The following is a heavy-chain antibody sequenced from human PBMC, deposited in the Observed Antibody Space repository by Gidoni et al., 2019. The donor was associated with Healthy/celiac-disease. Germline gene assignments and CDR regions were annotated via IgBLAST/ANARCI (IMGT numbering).Heavy chain of an antibody. Sequence: GAEVKKPGASVKVSCKASGYTFTGYYMHWVRQAPGQGLEWMGWINHNSGGTNYAQKFQGRVTMTRDTSISTAYMELSRLRSDDTAVYYCARETRAPSDHFDLWGRGTLVTVSS. J-gene: IGHJ2*01. CDR3: ARETRAPSDHFDL. CDR2: INHNSGGT. D-gene: IGHD2-2*01. V-gene: IGHV1-2*02. CDR1: GYTFTGYY.